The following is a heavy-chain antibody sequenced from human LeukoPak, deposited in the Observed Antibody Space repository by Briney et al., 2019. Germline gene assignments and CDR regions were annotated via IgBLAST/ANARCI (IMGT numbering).Heavy chain of an antibody. V-gene: IGHV5-51*01. CDR3: ARARYYGSGTYATNWFDP. CDR1: GYSFTTYW. D-gene: IGHD3-10*01. CDR2: IYPADSAA. Sequence: GESLKISCKASGYSFTTYWIGWVRQMPGKGLEWMGIIYPADSAAHYSPSFQGQVTISADKSISTADLQWSSLKASDTAMYYCARARYYGSGTYATNWFDPWGQGTLVTVSS. J-gene: IGHJ5*02.